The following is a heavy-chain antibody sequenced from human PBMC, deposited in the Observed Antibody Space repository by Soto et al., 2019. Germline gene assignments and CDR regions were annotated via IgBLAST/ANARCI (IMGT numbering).Heavy chain of an antibody. CDR1: GGSFSGYY. CDR3: AREYEYSSSSQTRYYYGMDV. J-gene: IGHJ6*02. V-gene: IGHV4-34*01. CDR2: INHSGST. D-gene: IGHD6-6*01. Sequence: DTLSLTCAVYGGSFSGYYWSWIRQPPGKGLEWIGEINHSGSTNYNPSLKSRVTISVDTSKNQFSLKLSSVTAADTAVYYCAREYEYSSSSQTRYYYGMDVWGQGTTVTVSS.